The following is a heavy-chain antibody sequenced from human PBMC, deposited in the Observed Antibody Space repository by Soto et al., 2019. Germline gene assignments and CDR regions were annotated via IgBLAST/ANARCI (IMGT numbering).Heavy chain of an antibody. Sequence: QVQLQESGPGLVKPSGTLSLTCAVSSGSISTDYWWSWVRQPPGKGLEWIGEVHRSGTNNYIQSLKSRVPMSVDKSGNQVSLELTSVAAADTAVYYCERGVSFRWVSWGQGTMVTVSS. CDR2: VHRSGTN. D-gene: IGHD2-8*01. V-gene: IGHV4-4*02. J-gene: IGHJ5*02. CDR3: ERGVSFRWVS. CDR1: SGSISTDYW.